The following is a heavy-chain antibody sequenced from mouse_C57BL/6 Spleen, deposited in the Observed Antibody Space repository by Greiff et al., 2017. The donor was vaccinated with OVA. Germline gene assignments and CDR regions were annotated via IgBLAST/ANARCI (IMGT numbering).Heavy chain of an antibody. D-gene: IGHD1-1*01. CDR3: ARWGYGRDYAMDY. Sequence: QVQLQQPGAELVMPGASVKLSCKASGYTFTSYWMHWVKQRPGQGLEWIGEIDPSDSYTNYNQKFKGKSTLTVDKSSSTAYMQLSGRTAEDSAVYYCARWGYGRDYAMDYWGQGTSVTVSS. CDR2: IDPSDSYT. J-gene: IGHJ4*01. V-gene: IGHV1-69*01. CDR1: GYTFTSYW.